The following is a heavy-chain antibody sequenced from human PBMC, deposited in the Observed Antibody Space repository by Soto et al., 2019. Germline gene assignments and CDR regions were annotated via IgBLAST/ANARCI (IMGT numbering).Heavy chain of an antibody. CDR1: GSTFTSYG. J-gene: IGHJ4*02. V-gene: IGHV1-18*01. CDR3: ARGRYGDY. Sequence: QVHLVQSGAEVKKPGASVKVSCKGSGSTFTSYGITWVRQAPGQGLEWMGWISAQNGNTDYAQRLQGRVTVTRDTSTSTAYMELRSLRSDDTAVYYCARGRYGDYWGQGALVTVSS. D-gene: IGHD1-1*01. CDR2: ISAQNGNT.